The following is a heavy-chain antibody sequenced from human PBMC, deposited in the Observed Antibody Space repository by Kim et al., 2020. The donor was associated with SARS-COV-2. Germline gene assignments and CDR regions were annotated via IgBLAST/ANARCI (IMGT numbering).Heavy chain of an antibody. Sequence: SETLSLTCTVSGGSISSSSYYWGWIRQPPGKGLEWIGSIYYSGSTYYNPSLKSRVTISVDTSKNQFSLKLSSVTAADTAVYYCARHLQYYYDSSGYYGVDYWGQGTLVTVSS. J-gene: IGHJ4*02. CDR1: GGSISSSSYY. D-gene: IGHD3-22*01. CDR3: ARHLQYYYDSSGYYGVDY. CDR2: IYYSGST. V-gene: IGHV4-39*01.